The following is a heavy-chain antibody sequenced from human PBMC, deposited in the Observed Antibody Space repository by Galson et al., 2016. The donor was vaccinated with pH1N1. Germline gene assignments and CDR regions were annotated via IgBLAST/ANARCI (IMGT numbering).Heavy chain of an antibody. Sequence: SETLSLTCSVSGVSISSHYWSWIRQPAGKGLEWIGRLYKSGSTKYNLSLKSRATMSGDTSKNEFSLKLRSVTAADTAVYYCVREDVVVGEGWHHGMDAWGRGIMVTVS. D-gene: IGHD3-10*01. CDR2: LYKSGST. CDR3: VREDVVVGEGWHHGMDA. CDR1: GVSISSHY. V-gene: IGHV4-4*07. J-gene: IGHJ6*02.